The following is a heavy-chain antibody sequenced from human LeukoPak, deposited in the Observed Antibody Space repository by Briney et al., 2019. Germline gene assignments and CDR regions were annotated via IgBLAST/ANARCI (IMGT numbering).Heavy chain of an antibody. CDR3: ARRFQNALRSLSDDAFDI. Sequence: GGSLRLSCVASGFTFSSYWMHWVRQAPGKGLVWVSRLNFDGSDTSYADSVKGRFTISRDNAKNTLYLQMNSLRAEDTAVYYCARRFQNALRSLSDDAFDIWGQGTTVTVSS. D-gene: IGHD3-3*01. V-gene: IGHV3-74*01. CDR2: LNFDGSDT. CDR1: GFTFSSYW. J-gene: IGHJ3*02.